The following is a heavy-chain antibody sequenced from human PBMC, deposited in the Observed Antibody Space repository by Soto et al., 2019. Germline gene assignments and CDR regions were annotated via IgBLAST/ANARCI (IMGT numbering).Heavy chain of an antibody. J-gene: IGHJ4*02. Sequence: QVQLVESGGGVVQPGRSLRLSCAASGFTFSSYAMHWVRQAPGKGLEWVAVISYDGSNKYYADSVKGRFTISRDNSKNTLYLQMNSLRAEDTTVYDCAREGRVGAFDYWGQGTLVTVSS. CDR2: ISYDGSNK. CDR3: AREGRVGAFDY. D-gene: IGHD1-26*01. CDR1: GFTFSSYA. V-gene: IGHV3-30-3*01.